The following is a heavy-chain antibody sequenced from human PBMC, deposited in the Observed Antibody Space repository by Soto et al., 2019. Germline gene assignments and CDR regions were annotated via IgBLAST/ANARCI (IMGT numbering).Heavy chain of an antibody. J-gene: IGHJ4*02. Sequence: QVQLVQSGAEVKEPGASVRVSCKDSGYTFTSYDINCVRQATGQGREWMGWMNPESRNTGYAQKFQGSATMTRDTSISTAYMQLTSLRSADTAVYYCARFVLHQIPTIDFWGQGTLVTVSS. CDR3: ARFVLHQIPTIDF. CDR2: MNPESRNT. V-gene: IGHV1-8*01. D-gene: IGHD1-26*01. CDR1: GYTFTSYD.